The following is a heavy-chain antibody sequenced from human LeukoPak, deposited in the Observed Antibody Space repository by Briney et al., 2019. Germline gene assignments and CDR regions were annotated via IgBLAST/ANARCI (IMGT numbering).Heavy chain of an antibody. CDR1: GFTFSSYA. V-gene: IGHV3-23*01. D-gene: IGHD6-13*01. J-gene: IGHJ4*02. CDR3: AKGGEDSSSWFKYFDY. CDR2: ISGSGGST. Sequence: GGSLRLSCAASGFTFSSYAMSWARQAPGKGLEWVSAISGSGGSTYYADSVKGRFTISRDNSKNTLYLQMNSLRAEDTAVYYCAKGGEDSSSWFKYFDYWGQGTLVTVSS.